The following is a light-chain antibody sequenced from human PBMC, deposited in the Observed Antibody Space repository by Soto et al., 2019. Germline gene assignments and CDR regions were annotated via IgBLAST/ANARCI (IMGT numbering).Light chain of an antibody. CDR1: QSVSSY. J-gene: IGKJ1*01. Sequence: EIVLTQSPGTLSLSPGETATPSCRASQSVSSYLAWYQQKPGQAPRLLIYGASSRATGIPDRFSGSGSGTDFTLTISRLEPEDFAVYYCQQYGSSGTFGQGTKVDIK. V-gene: IGKV3-20*01. CDR2: GAS. CDR3: QQYGSSGT.